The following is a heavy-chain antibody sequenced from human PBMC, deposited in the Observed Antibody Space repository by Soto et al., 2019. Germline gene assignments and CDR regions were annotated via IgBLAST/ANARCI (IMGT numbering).Heavy chain of an antibody. D-gene: IGHD4-17*01. CDR1: GGSISSGGYY. CDR3: ARGEGMTTVTTFLDY. V-gene: IGHV4-31*03. Sequence: QVQLQESGLGLVKPSQTLSLTCTVSGGSISSGGYYWSWIRQHPGKGLEWIGYIYYSGSTYYNPSLKSRVTISVDTSKNQFSPKLSSVTAADTAVYYCARGEGMTTVTTFLDYWGQGTLVTVSS. CDR2: IYYSGST. J-gene: IGHJ4*02.